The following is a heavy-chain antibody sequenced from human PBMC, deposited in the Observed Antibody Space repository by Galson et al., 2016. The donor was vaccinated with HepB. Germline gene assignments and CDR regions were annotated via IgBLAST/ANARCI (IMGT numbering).Heavy chain of an antibody. CDR1: GFTFSSYA. CDR2: ISDSGGRT. D-gene: IGHD1-26*01. Sequence: SLRLSCAASGFTFSSYAMSWVRQAPGKGLEWVSGISDSGGRTHYAASAKGRFTISRDNSKSTLYLQINGLRVDDTAVYYCAKRRGAAMIAAKVGDDFWGQGALVAVSS. J-gene: IGHJ4*02. CDR3: AKRRGAAMIAAKVGDDF. V-gene: IGHV3-23*01.